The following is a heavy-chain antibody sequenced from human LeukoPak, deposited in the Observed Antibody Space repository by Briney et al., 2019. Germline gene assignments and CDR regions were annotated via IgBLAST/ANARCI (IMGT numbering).Heavy chain of an antibody. Sequence: GGSLRLSCAASGFTFSSYAMHWVRQAPGKGLEWVAVISYDGSNKYYADSVKGRFTISRDNSKNTLYLQMNSLRAEDTAVYYCARDKIVGATSYVTAFDIWGQGTMVTVSS. CDR1: GFTFSSYA. J-gene: IGHJ3*02. D-gene: IGHD1-26*01. V-gene: IGHV3-30*04. CDR3: ARDKIVGATSYVTAFDI. CDR2: ISYDGSNK.